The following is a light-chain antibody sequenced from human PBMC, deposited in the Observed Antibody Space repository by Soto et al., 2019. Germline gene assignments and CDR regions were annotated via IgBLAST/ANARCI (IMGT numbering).Light chain of an antibody. J-gene: IGKJ1*01. CDR2: TAS. CDR1: QSINTW. Sequence: DIQMTQSPSTLSASVGDRVTITCRASQSINTWLAWYQQKPGKAPRLLIYTASSLESGVPSRFSGSRSGTEYTITISSLQPDDFASYYCQQHESYPRTFGQGIKVEIK. CDR3: QQHESYPRT. V-gene: IGKV1-5*03.